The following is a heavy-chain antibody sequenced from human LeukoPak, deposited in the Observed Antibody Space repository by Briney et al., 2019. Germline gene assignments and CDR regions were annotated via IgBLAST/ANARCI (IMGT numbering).Heavy chain of an antibody. V-gene: IGHV3-74*01. CDR2: ITSDGSGT. D-gene: IGHD2-2*03. CDR1: GLTFSNYW. CDR3: ARDGSGSVDFDY. J-gene: IGHJ4*02. Sequence: GGSLRLSCVASGLTFSNYWMHWVRQAPGKGLVWVSRITSDGSGTVNADSVKGRFTISRDNTKNILYLQMNSLRADDTALYYCARDGSGSVDFDYWGQGTLVTVSS.